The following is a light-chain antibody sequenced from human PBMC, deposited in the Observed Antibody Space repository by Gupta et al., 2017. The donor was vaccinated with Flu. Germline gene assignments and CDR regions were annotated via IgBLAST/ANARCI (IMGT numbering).Light chain of an antibody. J-gene: IGKJ1*01. V-gene: IGKV3-15*01. CDR3: QQYNNWPPWT. CDR2: DAS. CDR1: QSVSSN. Sequence: EIVMTQSPATLSVSPGERATLACRASQSVSSNLAWYQQKPGQAPRLLMYDASTRDTGIPARFSGSGSGKDLTLTISSRQTEDFAGYYCQQYNNWPPWTFGQGTKVEIK.